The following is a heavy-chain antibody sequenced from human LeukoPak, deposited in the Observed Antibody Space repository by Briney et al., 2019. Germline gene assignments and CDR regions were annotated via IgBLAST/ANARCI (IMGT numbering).Heavy chain of an antibody. J-gene: IGHJ4*02. CDR1: GYTFTSYG. CDR3: ARDLKTLETH. Sequence: GASVKVSCKASGYTFTSYGISWVRQAPGQGLEWMGWINPNSGATNYAQKFQGRVTMTRDTSISTAYMELSRLRSDDTAVYYCARDLKTLETHWGQGTLVTVSS. D-gene: IGHD5-24*01. CDR2: INPNSGAT. V-gene: IGHV1-2*02.